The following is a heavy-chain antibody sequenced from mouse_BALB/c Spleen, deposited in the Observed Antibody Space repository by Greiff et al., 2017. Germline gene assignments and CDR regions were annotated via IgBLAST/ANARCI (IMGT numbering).Heavy chain of an antibody. J-gene: IGHJ3*01. D-gene: IGHD1-1*01. Sequence: VQLKESGPGLVAPSQSLSITCTVSGFSLTSYGVHWVRQPPGKGLEWLGVIWAGGSTNYNSALMSRLSISKDNSKSQVFLKMNSLQTDDTAMYYCARAGTPFAYWGQGTLVTVSA. CDR1: GFSLTSYG. CDR3: ARAGTPFAY. V-gene: IGHV2-9*02. CDR2: IWAGGST.